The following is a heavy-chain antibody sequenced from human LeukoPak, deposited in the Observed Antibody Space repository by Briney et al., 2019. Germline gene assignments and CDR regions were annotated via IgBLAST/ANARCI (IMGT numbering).Heavy chain of an antibody. J-gene: IGHJ6*02. D-gene: IGHD6-13*01. CDR1: GFTFSSYS. CDR2: ISSSSTI. Sequence: GGSLRLSCAASGFTFSSYSMNWVRQAPGKGLEWVSYISSSSTIYYADSVKGRFTISRDNAKNSLYLQMNSLRAEDTAVYYCATRAAAAGKAYYYGMDVWGQGTTVTVSS. V-gene: IGHV3-48*04. CDR3: ATRAAAAGKAYYYGMDV.